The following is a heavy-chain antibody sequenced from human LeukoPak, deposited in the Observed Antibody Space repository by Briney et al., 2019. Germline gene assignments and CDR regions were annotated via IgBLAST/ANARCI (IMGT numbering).Heavy chain of an antibody. CDR3: ARGGLSEEIQLWLRLDYYYGMDV. CDR1: GGSFSGYY. J-gene: IGHJ6*02. CDR2: INHSGST. Sequence: PSETLSLTCAVYGGSFSGYYWSWIRQPPGKGLEWIGEINHSGSTNYNPSLKSRVTISVDTSKNQFSLKLSSVTAADTAVYYCARGGLSEEIQLWLRLDYYYGMDVWGQGTTVTVSS. V-gene: IGHV4-34*01. D-gene: IGHD5-18*01.